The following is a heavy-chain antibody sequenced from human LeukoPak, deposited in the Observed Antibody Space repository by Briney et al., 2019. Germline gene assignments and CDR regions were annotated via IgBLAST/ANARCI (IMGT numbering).Heavy chain of an antibody. J-gene: IGHJ4*02. D-gene: IGHD6-13*01. CDR3: ARRTPSSSWDSAEPAFDY. CDR2: ISSSSSYI. Sequence: PGGSLRLSCAASGFTFGSYSMNWVRQAPGKGLEWVSSISSSSSYIYYADSVKGRFTISRDNAKNSLYLQMNSLRAEDTAVYYWARRTPSSSWDSAEPAFDYWGQGTLVTVSS. V-gene: IGHV3-21*01. CDR1: GFTFGSYS.